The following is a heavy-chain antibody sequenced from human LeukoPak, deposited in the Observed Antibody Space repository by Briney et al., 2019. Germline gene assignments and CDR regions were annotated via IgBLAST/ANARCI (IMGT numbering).Heavy chain of an antibody. CDR3: ASSKGGGNLGY. CDR1: GFTFSSYS. Sequence: GGSLRLSCAASGFTFSSYSMNWVRQAPGKGLEWVSSISSSSSYIYHADSVKGRFTISRDNAKNSLYLQMNSLRVEDTAVYYCASSKGGGNLGYWGQGTLVTVSS. D-gene: IGHD2-15*01. CDR2: ISSSSSYI. J-gene: IGHJ4*02. V-gene: IGHV3-21*01.